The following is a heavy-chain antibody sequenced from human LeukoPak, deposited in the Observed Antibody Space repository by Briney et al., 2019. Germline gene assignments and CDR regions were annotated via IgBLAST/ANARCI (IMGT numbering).Heavy chain of an antibody. J-gene: IGHJ4*02. CDR1: GGSFSGYY. CDR3: ARESSGTIFGVVTTIDD. V-gene: IGHV4-34*01. Sequence: SETLSLTCAVYGGSFSGYYWSWIRQPPGKGLEWIGEINHSGSTNYYPALKRRVTISVDTYKNHFFLQLSSVTAADTDVYYFARESSGTIFGVVTTIDDWGQGTLVTVSS. CDR2: INHSGST. D-gene: IGHD3-3*01.